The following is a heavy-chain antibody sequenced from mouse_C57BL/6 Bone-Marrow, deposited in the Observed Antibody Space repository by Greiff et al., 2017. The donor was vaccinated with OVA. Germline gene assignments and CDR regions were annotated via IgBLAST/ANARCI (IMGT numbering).Heavy chain of an antibody. CDR2: IDPSDSYT. CDR3: ARPLYYYGSSYGYFDV. J-gene: IGHJ1*03. D-gene: IGHD1-1*01. CDR1: GYTFTSYW. Sequence: VQLQQPGAELVMPGASVKLSCKASGYTFTSYWMHWVKQRPGQGLEWIGEIDPSDSYTNYNQKFKGKSTLTVDKSSSTAYMQLSSLTSEDSAVYYCARPLYYYGSSYGYFDVWGIGTTVTVSS. V-gene: IGHV1-69*01.